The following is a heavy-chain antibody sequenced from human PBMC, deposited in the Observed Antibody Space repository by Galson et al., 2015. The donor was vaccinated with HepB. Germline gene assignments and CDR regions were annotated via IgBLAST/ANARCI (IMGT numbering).Heavy chain of an antibody. CDR2: INPNSGGT. CDR3: ARDNGYCGSGSSSVFNWSDP. J-gene: IGHJ5*02. D-gene: IGHD3-10*01. CDR1: GYTFTGYY. Sequence: SVKVSCKASGYTFTGYYMHWVRQAPGQGLEWMGWINPNSGGTNYAQKFQGRVTMTRDTSISTAYMELSRLRSDDTAVYYCARDNGYCGSGSSSVFNWSDPWGQGTLVTVSS. V-gene: IGHV1-2*02.